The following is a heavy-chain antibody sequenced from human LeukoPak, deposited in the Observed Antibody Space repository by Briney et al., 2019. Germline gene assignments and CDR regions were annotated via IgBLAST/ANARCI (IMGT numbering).Heavy chain of an antibody. CDR1: GFTFSDYS. V-gene: IGHV3-21*01. Sequence: PGGSLRLSCAASGFTFSDYSMTWVRQAPGKGLEWVSSMTSNSNYIYYADSVKGRFTISRDNAKNSLYLQMNSLRAEDTAVYYCARFNTRSFDFWGQGTLVTVSS. J-gene: IGHJ4*02. CDR2: MTSNSNYI. CDR3: ARFNTRSFDF.